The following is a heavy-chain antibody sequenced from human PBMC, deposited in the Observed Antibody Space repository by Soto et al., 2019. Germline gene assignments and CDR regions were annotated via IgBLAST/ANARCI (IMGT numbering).Heavy chain of an antibody. V-gene: IGHV1-46*01. J-gene: IGHJ5*02. CDR1: GYAFTSYY. D-gene: IGHD3-22*01. CDR2: INPSGGST. Sequence: GASVKVSCKASGYAFTSYYMHWVRQAPGQGLEWMGIINPSGGSTSYAQKFQGRVTMTRDTSTSTVYMELSSLRSEDTAVYYCARVVDSSGFEEGNWFDPWGQGTLVTVSS. CDR3: ARVVDSSGFEEGNWFDP.